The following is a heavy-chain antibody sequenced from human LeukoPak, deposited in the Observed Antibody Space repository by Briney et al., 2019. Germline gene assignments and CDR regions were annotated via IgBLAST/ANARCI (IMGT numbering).Heavy chain of an antibody. D-gene: IGHD3-22*01. CDR1: GGSFSGYY. V-gene: IGHV4-34*01. Sequence: SETLSLTCAVYGGSFSGYYWSWIRQPPGKGLEWIGEINHSGSTNYNPSLKSRVTISVDTSKNQFSLKLSSVTAADTAMYYCARGGRITMIVVVQRAFDIWGQGTMVTVSS. CDR2: INHSGST. J-gene: IGHJ3*02. CDR3: ARGGRITMIVVVQRAFDI.